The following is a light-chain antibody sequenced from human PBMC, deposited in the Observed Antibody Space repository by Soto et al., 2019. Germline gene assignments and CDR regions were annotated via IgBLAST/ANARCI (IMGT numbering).Light chain of an antibody. CDR1: QGISSW. V-gene: IGKV1-12*01. CDR3: QQSYCTPWT. CDR2: AAS. Sequence: VIAAVGERVTITCWASQGISSWLAWYQRKPGKAPKLLIYAASSLQSGVPSRFSGSGSGTDFTLTISSLQPEDFATYYCQQSYCTPWTFGQGTRWIS. J-gene: IGKJ1*01.